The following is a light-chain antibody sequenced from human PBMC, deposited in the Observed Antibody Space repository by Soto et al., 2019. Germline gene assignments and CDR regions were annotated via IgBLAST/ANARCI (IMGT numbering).Light chain of an antibody. CDR1: SNDVGGYNY. V-gene: IGLV2-11*01. CDR3: CSYAGNSLWV. Sequence: QSALTQPRSVSGSPGQSVTISCTGTSNDVGGYNYVSWYQQHPGKAPKLVIYDVSKRPSGVPDRFSGSKSGNTASLTISGIQAEDEADYYCCSYAGNSLWVFGGGTKLTVL. CDR2: DVS. J-gene: IGLJ3*02.